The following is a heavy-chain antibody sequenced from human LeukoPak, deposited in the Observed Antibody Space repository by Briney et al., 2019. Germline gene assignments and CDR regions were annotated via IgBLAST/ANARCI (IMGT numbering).Heavy chain of an antibody. CDR3: ARDGGITGTTYDFDY. Sequence: GGSLRLSCAASGFTFSDYAMHWVRQAPGKGLEWVAVISYDGSNKYYADSVKGRFTISRDNSKNTLYLQMNSLRAEDTAVYYCARDGGITGTTYDFDYWGQGTLVTVSS. J-gene: IGHJ4*02. CDR1: GFTFSDYA. V-gene: IGHV3-30-3*01. CDR2: ISYDGSNK. D-gene: IGHD1-20*01.